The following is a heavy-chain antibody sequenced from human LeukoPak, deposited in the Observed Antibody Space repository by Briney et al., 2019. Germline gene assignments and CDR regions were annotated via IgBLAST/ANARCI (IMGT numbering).Heavy chain of an antibody. CDR1: GFTFGDYA. CDR2: IKQDGSEK. V-gene: IGHV3-7*01. Sequence: PGGSLRLSCTASGFTFGDYAMSWVRQAPGKGLEWVANIKQDGSEKYYVDSVKGRFTISRDNAKNSLYLQMNSLGAEDTAVYYCASACGGDCYPSTDTFDYWGQGTLVTVSS. D-gene: IGHD2-21*02. J-gene: IGHJ4*02. CDR3: ASACGGDCYPSTDTFDY.